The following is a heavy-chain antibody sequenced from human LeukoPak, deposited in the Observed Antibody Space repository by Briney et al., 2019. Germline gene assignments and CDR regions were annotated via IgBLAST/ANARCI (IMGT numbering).Heavy chain of an antibody. D-gene: IGHD1-26*01. CDR3: AREYSGSYYNMDV. CDR1: GYTFTGYY. V-gene: IGHV1-2*02. J-gene: IGHJ6*03. Sequence: ASVKVSCKASGYTFTGYYLHWVRQAPGQGLEWMGWINPNSGGTNYAQKFQGRVTMTRDTSISTAYMELSRLRSDDTAVYYCAREYSGSYYNMDVWGKGTTVTVSS. CDR2: INPNSGGT.